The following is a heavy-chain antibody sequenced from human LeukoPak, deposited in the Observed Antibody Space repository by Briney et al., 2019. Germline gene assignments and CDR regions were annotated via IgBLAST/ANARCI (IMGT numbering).Heavy chain of an antibody. Sequence: GGSLRLSCTASGFTFGDYAMSWVRQAPGKGLEWVGFIRSKGYGGTTEYAGSVKGRFTISRDDSKSIAYLQMNSLKTEDTAVYYCTRAPISGSYFDYWGQGTLVTVSS. D-gene: IGHD1-26*01. V-gene: IGHV3-49*04. CDR1: GFTFGDYA. CDR2: IRSKGYGGTT. J-gene: IGHJ4*02. CDR3: TRAPISGSYFDY.